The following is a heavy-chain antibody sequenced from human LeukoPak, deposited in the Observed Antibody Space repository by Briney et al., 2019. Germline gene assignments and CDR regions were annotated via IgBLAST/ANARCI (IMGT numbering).Heavy chain of an antibody. D-gene: IGHD3-22*01. CDR1: GGSISSSSYY. Sequence: SETLSLTCTVSGGSISSSSYYWSWIRQPPGTGLEWIGYIYYSGSTNHNPSLKSRVTISVDTSKNQLSLKLTSVLAADTAVYYCARGKDYYDTSGYPTFHYWGQGTLVTVSS. J-gene: IGHJ4*02. CDR3: ARGKDYYDTSGYPTFHY. V-gene: IGHV4-61*01. CDR2: IYYSGST.